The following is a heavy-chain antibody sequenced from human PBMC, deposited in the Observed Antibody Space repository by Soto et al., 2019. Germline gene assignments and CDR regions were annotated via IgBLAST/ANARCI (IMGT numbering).Heavy chain of an antibody. CDR3: AGGSGYGRKFES. D-gene: IGHD3-3*01. CDR1: GGSITSGGYS. Sequence: QVQLQESGPGLVKPSQTLSLTCYVYGGSITSGGYSWTWNRHQPVKPLQWIGYIFDGGSAYYNSSLKKRLTFSVDNGKNLLTMELSAVSAAVTAVYYYAGGSGYGRKFESWGQGTLVSVSS. V-gene: IGHV4-31*02. J-gene: IGHJ4*02. CDR2: IFDGGSA.